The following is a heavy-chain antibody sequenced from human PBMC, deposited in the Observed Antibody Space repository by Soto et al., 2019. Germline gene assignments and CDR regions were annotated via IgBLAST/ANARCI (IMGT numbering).Heavy chain of an antibody. CDR2: ISAYNGNT. V-gene: IGHV1-18*01. J-gene: IGHJ1*01. D-gene: IGHD2-2*01. CDR3: ARVGLHCSSTSWYPAEYLQH. Sequence: QVQLVQSGAEVKKPGASVKVSCKASGYTFTSYGISWVRQAPGQGLEWMGWISAYNGNTNYAQKLQGRVTMTPDTPTGTAYMELRSLRSDDTAVYYCARVGLHCSSTSWYPAEYLQHWGHGTLVTVSS. CDR1: GYTFTSYG.